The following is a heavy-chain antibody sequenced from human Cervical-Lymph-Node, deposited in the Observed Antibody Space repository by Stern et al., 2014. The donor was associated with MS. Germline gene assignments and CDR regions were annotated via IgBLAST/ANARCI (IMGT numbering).Heavy chain of an antibody. CDR1: GYTLTSYY. D-gene: IGHD2-8*01. J-gene: IGHJ4*02. Sequence: VQLVQSGAEVKKPGASVKVSCKASGYTLTSYYMHWVRQAPGQGLEWMGIINPSGGSTSYAQKFQGRVTMTRDTSTSTVYMELSSLRSEDTAVYYCARDDCTNGVCYLGGYWGQGTLVTVSS. CDR3: ARDDCTNGVCYLGGY. CDR2: INPSGGST. V-gene: IGHV1-46*01.